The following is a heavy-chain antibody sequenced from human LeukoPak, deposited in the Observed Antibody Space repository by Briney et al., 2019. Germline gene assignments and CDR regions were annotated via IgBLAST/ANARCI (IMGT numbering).Heavy chain of an antibody. Sequence: GGSLRLSCAASGFTFSSYWMYWVRQAPGKGLVWVSHTNSDGSNTIYADSVKGRFTISRDNAKSTLYLQMNSLRAEDTAVYYCVRGLSGPANWGQGTLVTVSS. CDR2: TNSDGSNT. CDR1: GFTFSSYW. D-gene: IGHD7-27*01. CDR3: VRGLSGPAN. V-gene: IGHV3-74*01. J-gene: IGHJ4*02.